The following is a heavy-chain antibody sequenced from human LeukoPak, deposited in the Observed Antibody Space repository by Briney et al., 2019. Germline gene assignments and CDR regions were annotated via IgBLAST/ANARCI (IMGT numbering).Heavy chain of an antibody. CDR1: GGTFSSYA. CDR2: ITPIFGTA. Sequence: GASVKVSCKASGGTFSSYAISWVRQAPGQGLEWMGGITPIFGTANYAQKFQGRVTITTDESTSTAYMELSSLRSEDTAVYYCARVVRGDFWSGYYKVYYYYMDVWGKGTTVTVSS. J-gene: IGHJ6*03. D-gene: IGHD3-3*01. CDR3: ARVVRGDFWSGYYKVYYYYMDV. V-gene: IGHV1-69*05.